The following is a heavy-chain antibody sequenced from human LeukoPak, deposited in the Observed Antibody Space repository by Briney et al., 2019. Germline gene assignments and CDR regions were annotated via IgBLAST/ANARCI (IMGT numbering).Heavy chain of an antibody. CDR2: IKQDGSEK. Sequence: PGGSLRLSCPAPGFTFSSYSRNWFRQAPGKGLDWVANIKQDGSEKYYVDSAKSRFTISRDNAKNSLYLQMNSLRAEDTAVYYCAREVYSSGWTDFYYYYYMDVWGKGTTVTVSS. J-gene: IGHJ6*03. D-gene: IGHD6-19*01. CDR3: AREVYSSGWTDFYYYYYMDV. CDR1: GFTFSSYS. V-gene: IGHV3-7*01.